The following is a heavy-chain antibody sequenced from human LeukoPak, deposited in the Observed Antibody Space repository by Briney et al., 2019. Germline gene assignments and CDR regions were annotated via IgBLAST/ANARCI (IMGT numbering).Heavy chain of an antibody. CDR2: ISYDGSNK. Sequence: QPGGSLRLSCAASGFTFSSYAMRWVRQAPGKGLEWVAVISYDGSNKYYADTVKGRFTISRDNSKNTLYLQMNSLRAEDTAVYYCARDRGYDSSGDLVYWGQGTLVTVSS. D-gene: IGHD3-22*01. V-gene: IGHV3-30*04. J-gene: IGHJ4*02. CDR3: ARDRGYDSSGDLVY. CDR1: GFTFSSYA.